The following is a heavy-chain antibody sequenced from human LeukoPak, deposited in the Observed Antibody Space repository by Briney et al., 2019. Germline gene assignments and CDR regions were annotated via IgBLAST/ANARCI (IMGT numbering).Heavy chain of an antibody. V-gene: IGHV4-34*10. CDR1: GGSFSDYD. D-gene: IGHD1-1*01. J-gene: IGHJ4*02. CDR2: INHSGST. CDR3: ARYVPVRTGTTRASFDY. Sequence: SETLSLTCAVYGGSFSDYDWSWIRQPPGKGLEWIGEINHSGSTNCDPSLESRISMSIDTSKSQFSLNLRSVTAADTAVYYCARYVPVRTGTTRASFDYWGQGTLVTVSS.